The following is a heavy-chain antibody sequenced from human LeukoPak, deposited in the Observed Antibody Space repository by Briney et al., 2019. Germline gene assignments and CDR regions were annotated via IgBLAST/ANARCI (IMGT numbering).Heavy chain of an antibody. CDR3: ARVRHYGSGTFLWAPSFDI. Sequence: GASVKVSCKASGYTFTSYGISWVRQAPGQGLEWMGWISAYNGNTNYAQKLQGRVTMTTDTSTSTAYMELRSLRSDDTAVYYCARVRHYGSGTFLWAPSFDIWGQGTTVTVSS. D-gene: IGHD3-10*01. CDR2: ISAYNGNT. CDR1: GYTFTSYG. J-gene: IGHJ3*02. V-gene: IGHV1-18*01.